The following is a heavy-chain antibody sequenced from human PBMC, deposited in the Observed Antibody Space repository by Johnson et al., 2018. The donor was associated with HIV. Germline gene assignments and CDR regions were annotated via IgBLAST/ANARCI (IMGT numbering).Heavy chain of an antibody. J-gene: IGHJ3*02. Sequence: LRLSCAASGFTFSRYWMNWVRQAPWKGLEWVANIEQDGSEKYYVDSVKGRFTISRDNAKNSLYLQMNSLRAEDTAVYYCARDLGYYYGSGSYYRDAFDIWGQGTMVTVSS. V-gene: IGHV3-7*05. D-gene: IGHD3-10*01. CDR3: ARDLGYYYGSGSYYRDAFDI. CDR2: IEQDGSEK. CDR1: GFTFSRYW.